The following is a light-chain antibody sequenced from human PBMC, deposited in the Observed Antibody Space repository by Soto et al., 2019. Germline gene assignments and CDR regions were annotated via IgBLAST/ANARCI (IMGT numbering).Light chain of an antibody. CDR3: QPYNNWPLT. CDR1: QGIGDA. J-gene: IGKJ4*01. CDR2: DTS. V-gene: IGKV3-15*01. Sequence: EVVMRQSPATLSVSPGECATHSCRASQGIGDALAWYQHKPGQTPRLLIYDTSTRATGVPTRFSGSRSGAEFTLTLNSLQSEDFAVYYCQPYNNWPLTFGGGTKVDIK.